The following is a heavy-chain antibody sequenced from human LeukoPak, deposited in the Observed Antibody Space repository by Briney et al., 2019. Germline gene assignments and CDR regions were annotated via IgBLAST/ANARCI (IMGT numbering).Heavy chain of an antibody. CDR1: GGSSSGYY. Sequence: SETLSLTCAVYGGSSSGYYWSWIRQPPGKGLEWIGEINHSGSTNYNPSLKSRVTISVDTSKNQFSLKLSSVTAADTAVYYCARGRTSGYSYGTPDFDYWGQGTLVTVSS. CDR2: INHSGST. D-gene: IGHD5-18*01. V-gene: IGHV4-34*01. J-gene: IGHJ4*02. CDR3: ARGRTSGYSYGTPDFDY.